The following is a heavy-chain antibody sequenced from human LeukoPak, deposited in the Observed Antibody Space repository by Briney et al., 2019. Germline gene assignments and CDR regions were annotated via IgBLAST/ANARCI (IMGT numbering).Heavy chain of an antibody. CDR3: ARASRWLQLGGDY. J-gene: IGHJ4*02. V-gene: IGHV3-74*01. CDR1: GFTFSNDW. CDR2: INGDGSST. D-gene: IGHD5-24*01. Sequence: GGSLRLSCAASGFTFSNDWMHWVRQPPGKGLVWVSRINGDGSSTTYADSVKGRFTISRDNSKNTLYLQMNSLRAEDTAVYYCARASRWLQLGGDYWGQGTLVTVSS.